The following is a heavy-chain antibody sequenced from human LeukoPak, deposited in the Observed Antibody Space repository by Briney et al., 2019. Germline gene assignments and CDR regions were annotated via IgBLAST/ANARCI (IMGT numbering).Heavy chain of an antibody. D-gene: IGHD2-15*01. J-gene: IGHJ4*02. CDR3: VQGWRDN. CDR1: GFTFSSYG. CDR2: IRYDGSNK. V-gene: IGHV3-30*02. Sequence: GGSLRLSCAASGFTFSSYGMHWVRQAPGKGLEWVAFIRYDGSNKYYADSVKGRFTISRDNAKKSLYLQMNTLRAEDTAVYYCVQGWRDNWGQGTLVTVSS.